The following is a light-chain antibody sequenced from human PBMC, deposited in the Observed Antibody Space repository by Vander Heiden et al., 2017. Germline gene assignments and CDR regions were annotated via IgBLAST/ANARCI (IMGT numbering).Light chain of an antibody. J-gene: IGKJ4*01. CDR2: DAS. CDR3: QQRSNWPLT. Sequence: ENALTPAPATLSLSPGERATLSCRASQSVSSYLAWYQQKPGQAPRLLIYDASNRATGIPARFSGSGSGTDFTLTISSLEPEDFAVYYCQQRSNWPLTFGGGTKVEIK. CDR1: QSVSSY. V-gene: IGKV3-11*01.